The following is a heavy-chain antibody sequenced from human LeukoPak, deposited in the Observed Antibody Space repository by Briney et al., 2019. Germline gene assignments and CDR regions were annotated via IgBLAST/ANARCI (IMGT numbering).Heavy chain of an antibody. V-gene: IGHV2-5*01. J-gene: IGHJ4*02. CDR3: AHRGYNDGFDY. Sequence: ESGPTLVNPTQTLTLTCTFSGFSLSSSGVSVGWIRQPPGKALEWIALVYWSDDKRYSPSLKSRLTITKDTSKNQVVLTMTNMDPVDTATYYCAHRGYNDGFDYWGQGTLVTVSS. CDR2: VYWSDDK. D-gene: IGHD5-18*01. CDR1: GFSLSSSGVS.